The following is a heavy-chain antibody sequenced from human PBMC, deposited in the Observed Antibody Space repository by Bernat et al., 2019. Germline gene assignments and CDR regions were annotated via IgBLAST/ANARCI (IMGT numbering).Heavy chain of an antibody. V-gene: IGHV3-53*01. Sequence: EVQLVESGGGLIQPGGSLRLSCAASGFTVSSNYMSWVRQAPGKGLEWVSVIYGGGSTYYADSVKGRFTISRDNSKNTLYLQMNSLRAEDTAVYYCARGGRYCSGGSCYGFDYWGQGTLVTVSS. CDR2: IYGGGST. CDR1: GFTVSSNY. D-gene: IGHD2-15*01. CDR3: ARGGRYCSGGSCYGFDY. J-gene: IGHJ4*02.